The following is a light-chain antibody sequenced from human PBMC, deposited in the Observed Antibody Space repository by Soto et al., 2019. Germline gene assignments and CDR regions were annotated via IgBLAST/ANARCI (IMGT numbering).Light chain of an antibody. Sequence: QSVLTQPRSVSGSPGQSVIISCTGTSNDVGAYNYVSWYQQHPGKAPKLMIYDVSERPSGVPARFSGSKSGNTASLTISGLQADDEADYFCCSYAVRDTFFVFGTGTKVTVL. CDR3: CSYAVRDTFFV. CDR1: SNDVGAYNY. V-gene: IGLV2-11*01. CDR2: DVS. J-gene: IGLJ1*01.